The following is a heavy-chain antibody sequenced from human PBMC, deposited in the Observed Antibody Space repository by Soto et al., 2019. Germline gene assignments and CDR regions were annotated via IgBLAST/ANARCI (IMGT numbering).Heavy chain of an antibody. CDR2: GSYSGTT. Sequence: SETLSLTCTVSGVSVSSGSFYWAWIRQPPGKGLEWIGFGSYSGTTNYKPSLKSRVTISVDTSRSQISLKVSSLTAADTAVYYCAKGVSQYTPLALFDYWGRGTLVTVSS. D-gene: IGHD5-18*01. V-gene: IGHV4-61*01. CDR3: AKGVSQYTPLALFDY. CDR1: GVSVSSGSFY. J-gene: IGHJ4*02.